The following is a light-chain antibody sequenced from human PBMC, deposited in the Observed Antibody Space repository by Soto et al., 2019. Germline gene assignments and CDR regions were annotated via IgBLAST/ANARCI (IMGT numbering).Light chain of an antibody. V-gene: IGKV3-15*01. CDR2: GAS. CDR1: QSVSSN. J-gene: IGKJ4*01. Sequence: EIVMTQSPATLSVSPGERATPSCRASQSVSSNLAWYQQKPGQAPRLLIYGASTRATGIPARFSGSGSGTEFTLNISSLQSEDFAVYYCQQYNNWPVLTFGGGTKVEIK. CDR3: QQYNNWPVLT.